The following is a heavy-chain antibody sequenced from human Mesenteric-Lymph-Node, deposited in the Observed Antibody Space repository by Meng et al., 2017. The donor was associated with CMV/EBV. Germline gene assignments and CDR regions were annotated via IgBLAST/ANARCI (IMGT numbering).Heavy chain of an antibody. D-gene: IGHD3-9*01. J-gene: IGHJ4*02. CDR3: ARGSSYDILTGYFDY. V-gene: IGHV4-34*01. CDR1: GGSFIGYY. CDR2: INHSGST. Sequence: QGHCHQSGAGRLKPPDTLSVPCAVSGGSFIGYYWNWIRQSPGKGLEWIGEINHSGSTTYNPSFTSRIIISVDTSTNQISLNMSSVTAADTAVYYCARGSSYDILTGYFDYWGQGALVTVSS.